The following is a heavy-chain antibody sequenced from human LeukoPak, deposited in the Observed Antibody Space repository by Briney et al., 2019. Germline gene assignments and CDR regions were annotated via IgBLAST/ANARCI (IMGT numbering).Heavy chain of an antibody. Sequence: ASVKVSCKASGYTFTTYYMHWMRQAPGQGPEWMGVINPRGGSTDYSQKFQGRITMTSDTSTSTVYMELSSLRSDDTAVYFCARVGSAAATADYWGQGTLVTVSS. CDR3: ARVGSAAATADY. J-gene: IGHJ4*02. V-gene: IGHV1-46*01. D-gene: IGHD6-25*01. CDR1: GYTFTTYY. CDR2: INPRGGST.